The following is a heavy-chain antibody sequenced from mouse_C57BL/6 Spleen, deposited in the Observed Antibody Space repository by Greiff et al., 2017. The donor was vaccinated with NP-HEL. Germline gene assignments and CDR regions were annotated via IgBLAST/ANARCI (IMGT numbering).Heavy chain of an antibody. CDR2: ISDGGSYT. V-gene: IGHV5-4*03. CDR3: ARRYYGSSYWYFDV. D-gene: IGHD1-1*01. Sequence: EVMLVESGGGLVKPGGSLKLSCAASGFTFSSYAMSWVRQTPEKRLEWVATISDGGSYTYYPDNVKGRFTISRDNAKNNLYLQMSHLKSEDTAMYYCARRYYGSSYWYFDVWGTGTTVTVSS. J-gene: IGHJ1*03. CDR1: GFTFSSYA.